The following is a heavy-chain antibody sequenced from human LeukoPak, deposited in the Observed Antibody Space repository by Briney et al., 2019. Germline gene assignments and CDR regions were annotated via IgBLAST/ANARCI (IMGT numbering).Heavy chain of an antibody. CDR2: IKEDGSEK. V-gene: IGHV3-7*01. CDR1: GFTFSSYW. Sequence: GGSLRLSCAASGFTFSSYWMSWIRQAPGKGLEWVAHIKEDGSEKVYVDSVKGRFTISRDNAKNSLYLQMNSLTGEDTAVYYCARDPYVFSGWHHWGLGTLVTVSS. D-gene: IGHD6-19*01. CDR3: ARDPYVFSGWHH. J-gene: IGHJ5*02.